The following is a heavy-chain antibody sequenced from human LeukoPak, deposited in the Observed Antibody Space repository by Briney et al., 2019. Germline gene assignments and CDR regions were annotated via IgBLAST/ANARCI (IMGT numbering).Heavy chain of an antibody. J-gene: IGHJ3*02. CDR1: GFTFSSYE. V-gene: IGHV3-48*03. CDR2: ISSSGYTI. Sequence: PGGSLRLSCEASGFTFSSYEINWVRQAPGKGLEWVSYISSSGYTIYYADSVKGRFTISRDNAKNSLYLQMNSLRAEDTAVYYCARNPGCSGGTCYFRGAFDIWGQGTTVTVSS. CDR3: ARNPGCSGGTCYFRGAFDI. D-gene: IGHD2-15*01.